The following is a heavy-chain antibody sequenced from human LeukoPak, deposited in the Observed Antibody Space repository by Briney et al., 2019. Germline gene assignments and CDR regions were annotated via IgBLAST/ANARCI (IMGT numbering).Heavy chain of an antibody. CDR3: SRLTHSYYSDTSGYYPYYYMDV. Sequence: PSETLSLTCTVSAGSISSSDYYWGWIRPSPGKGLEWIGRISYSGNTYYNPSLKSRHTISVDTSKNHFSLRLSSVTAADTAVYFCSRLTHSYYSDTSGYYPYYYMDVWGEGTTVTVSS. V-gene: IGHV4-39*02. CDR2: ISYSGNT. CDR1: AGSISSSDYY. D-gene: IGHD3-22*01. J-gene: IGHJ6*03.